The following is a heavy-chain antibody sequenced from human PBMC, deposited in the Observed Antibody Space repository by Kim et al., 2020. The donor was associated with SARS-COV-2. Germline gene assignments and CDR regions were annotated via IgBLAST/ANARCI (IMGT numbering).Heavy chain of an antibody. V-gene: IGHV4-59*01. CDR3: ARASSSGRWLQWRYFDY. D-gene: IGHD5-12*01. J-gene: IGHJ4*02. Sequence: SETLSLTCTVSGGSISSYYWSWIRQPPGKGLEWIGYIYYSGSTNYNPSLKSRVTISVDTSKNQFSLKLSSVTAADTAVYYCARASSSGRWLQWRYFDYWGQGTLVTVSS. CDR1: GGSISSYY. CDR2: IYYSGST.